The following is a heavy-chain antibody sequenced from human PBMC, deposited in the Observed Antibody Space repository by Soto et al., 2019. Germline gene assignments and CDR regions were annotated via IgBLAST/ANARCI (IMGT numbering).Heavy chain of an antibody. D-gene: IGHD6-13*01. CDR1: GYTFTSYA. CDR2: INAGNGNT. Sequence: VKVSCKASGYTFTSYAMHWVRQAPGQRLEWMGWINAGNGNTKYSQKFQGRVTITRDTSASTAYMELSSLRSEDTAVYYCARDTRAAAGPNAFDIWGQGTMVTVSS. J-gene: IGHJ3*02. CDR3: ARDTRAAAGPNAFDI. V-gene: IGHV1-3*01.